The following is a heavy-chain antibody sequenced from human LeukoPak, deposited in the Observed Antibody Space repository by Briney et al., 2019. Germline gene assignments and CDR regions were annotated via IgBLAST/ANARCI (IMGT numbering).Heavy chain of an antibody. V-gene: IGHV3-7*01. CDR1: GFTFSSYW. Sequence: GGSLRLSCAASGFTFSSYWMSWVRQAPGKGLEWVANIKQDGSEIYYVDSVKGRFTISRGNAKNSLYLQMNSLRAEDTAVYYCARGLLWFGELSSAFDIWGQGTMVTVSS. J-gene: IGHJ3*02. CDR3: ARGLLWFGELSSAFDI. CDR2: IKQDGSEI. D-gene: IGHD3-10*01.